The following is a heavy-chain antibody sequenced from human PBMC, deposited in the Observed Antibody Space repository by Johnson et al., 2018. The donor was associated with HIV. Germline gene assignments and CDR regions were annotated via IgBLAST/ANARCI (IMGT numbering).Heavy chain of an antibody. D-gene: IGHD1-26*01. CDR1: GFTFDDYA. V-gene: IGHV3-9*01. J-gene: IGHJ3*02. Sequence: VQLVESGGGLVQPGRSLRLSCAASGFTFDDYAMHWVRQAPGKGLEWVSGISWNSGSIAYADSVKGRFTISRDNAKNSLYVQMNSLRAEDTAVYYCARVGATAAFDIWGQGTMVTVSS. CDR3: ARVGATAAFDI. CDR2: ISWNSGSI.